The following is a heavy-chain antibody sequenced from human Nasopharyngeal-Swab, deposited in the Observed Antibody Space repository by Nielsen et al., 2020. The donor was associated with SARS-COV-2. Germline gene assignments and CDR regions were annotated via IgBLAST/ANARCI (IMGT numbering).Heavy chain of an antibody. Sequence: GGSLRLSCKGSGYSFTSYWIGWVRQMPGKGLEWMGIIYPGDSDTRYSPSFQGQVTISADKSISTAHLQWSSLKASDTAMYYCARAAAGTYPFDYWGQGTLVTVSS. J-gene: IGHJ4*02. D-gene: IGHD6-13*01. CDR1: GYSFTSYW. V-gene: IGHV5-51*01. CDR3: ARAAAGTYPFDY. CDR2: IYPGDSDT.